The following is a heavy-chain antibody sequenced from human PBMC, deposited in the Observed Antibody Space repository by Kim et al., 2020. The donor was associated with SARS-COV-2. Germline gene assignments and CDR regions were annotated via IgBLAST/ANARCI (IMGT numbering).Heavy chain of an antibody. CDR2: ISYSVSA. Sequence: SETLSLTCTVSGGSFSNYYWTWIRQSPGKGLEWIAYISYSVSANYNPSLKSRVTISVDTSKNQFSLKVTSVTAADTAVYYCARYSSSWNYFDYWGQGTLVTVSS. D-gene: IGHD6-13*01. J-gene: IGHJ4*02. V-gene: IGHV4-59*01. CDR1: GGSFSNYY. CDR3: ARYSSSWNYFDY.